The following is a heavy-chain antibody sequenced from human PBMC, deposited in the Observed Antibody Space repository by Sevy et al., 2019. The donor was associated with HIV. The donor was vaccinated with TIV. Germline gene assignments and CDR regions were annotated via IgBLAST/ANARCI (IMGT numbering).Heavy chain of an antibody. Sequence: GGSLRLSCAASGFTFSSYAMHWVRQAPGKGLEWMAVISYDGSNKYYADSVKGRFTISRDNSKNTLYLQMNSLRAEDTAVYYCARDTVTYFDYWGQGTLVTVSS. D-gene: IGHD4-17*01. CDR2: ISYDGSNK. J-gene: IGHJ4*02. V-gene: IGHV3-30-3*01. CDR3: ARDTVTYFDY. CDR1: GFTFSSYA.